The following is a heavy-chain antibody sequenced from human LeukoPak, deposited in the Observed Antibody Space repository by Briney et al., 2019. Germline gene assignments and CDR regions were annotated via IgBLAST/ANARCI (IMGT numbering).Heavy chain of an antibody. Sequence: KPSETLSLTCTVSGNSISSGDNYWSWIRQPAGKGLEWIGRIYTSGSTNYNPSLKSRVTISGDTSKNQFSLRLSSVTAADTAVYYCASVRRGFGESSKYYAYYYMGVWGKGTMVTISS. CDR3: ASVRRGFGESSKYYAYYYMGV. D-gene: IGHD3-10*01. V-gene: IGHV4-61*02. CDR2: IYTSGST. J-gene: IGHJ6*03. CDR1: GNSISSGDNY.